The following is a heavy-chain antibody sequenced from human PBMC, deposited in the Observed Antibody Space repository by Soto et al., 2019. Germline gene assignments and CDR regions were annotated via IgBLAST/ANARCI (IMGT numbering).Heavy chain of an antibody. CDR1: GGTFSSYA. Sequence: SVKVSCKASGGTFSSYAISWVRQAPGQGLEWMGGIIPIFGTANYAQKFQGRVTITADESTSTAYMELSSLRSEDTAVYYCGRGSIAAAGTFDIGGQGTMVPVPS. CDR3: GRGSIAAAGTFDI. V-gene: IGHV1-69*13. D-gene: IGHD6-13*01. CDR2: IIPIFGTA. J-gene: IGHJ3*02.